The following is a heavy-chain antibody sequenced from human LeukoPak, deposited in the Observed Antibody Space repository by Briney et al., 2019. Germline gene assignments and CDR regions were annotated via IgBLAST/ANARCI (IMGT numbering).Heavy chain of an antibody. J-gene: IGHJ3*02. CDR1: GFTFSSYS. V-gene: IGHV3-48*04. CDR2: ISSGSSTI. D-gene: IGHD2-2*01. CDR3: ARGGYCSSTSCYADDAFDI. Sequence: GGSLRLSCEASGFTFSSYSMNWVRQAPGKGLEWVSYISSGSSTIYYADSVKGRVTMSRDNAKKSLHLQMNSLRAEDTAVYYCARGGYCSSTSCYADDAFDIWGQGTMVTVSS.